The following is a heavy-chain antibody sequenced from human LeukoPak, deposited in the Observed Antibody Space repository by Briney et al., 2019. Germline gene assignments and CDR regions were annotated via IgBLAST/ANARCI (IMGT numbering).Heavy chain of an antibody. CDR3: TSQTTYYYGSGSYYS. V-gene: IGHV3-15*01. CDR2: IKSKTDGGTT. CDR1: GFTFSNAW. J-gene: IGHJ4*02. D-gene: IGHD3-10*01. Sequence: GGPLRLSCAASGFTFSNAWMSWVRQAPGKGLEWVGRIKSKTDGGTTDYAAPVKGRFTISRDDSKNTLYLQMNSLKTEDTAVYYCTSQTTYYYGSGSYYSWGQGTLVTVSS.